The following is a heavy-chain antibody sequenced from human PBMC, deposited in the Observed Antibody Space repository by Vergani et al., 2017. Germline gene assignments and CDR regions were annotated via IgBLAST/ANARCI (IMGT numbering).Heavy chain of an antibody. Sequence: QVHLQESGPGLVKPSGTLSLTCEVSGDFGIRSYWWHWVRQSPEKGLEWLGEINTGGTINYNPSLKRRVSISLVTSRSYFSQNLDFVTAADTARYYCASVSMGCSMNSCYHYWGQGIPVTVAS. V-gene: IGHV4-4*02. CDR2: INTGGTI. CDR3: ASVSMGCSMNSCYHY. J-gene: IGHJ4*02. CDR1: GDFGIRSYW. D-gene: IGHD3-22*01.